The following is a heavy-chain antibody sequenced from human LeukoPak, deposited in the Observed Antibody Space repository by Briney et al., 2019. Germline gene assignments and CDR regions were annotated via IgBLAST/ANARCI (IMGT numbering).Heavy chain of an antibody. V-gene: IGHV3-21*01. CDR3: AELGITMIGGV. J-gene: IGHJ6*04. CDR1: GFTFSSYS. CDR2: ITSTGSYT. Sequence: KAGGSLRLSCAASGFTFSSYSMNWVRQAPGKGLEWVSSITSTGSYTFYADSVKGRFTISRDNAKNSLYLQMNSLRAEDTAVYYCAELGITMIGGVWGKGTTVTISS. D-gene: IGHD3-10*02.